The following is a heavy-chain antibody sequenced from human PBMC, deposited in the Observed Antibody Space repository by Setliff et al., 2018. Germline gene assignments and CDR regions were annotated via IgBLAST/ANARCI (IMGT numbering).Heavy chain of an antibody. CDR3: ARYDSSGYHYYYGMDV. CDR2: IFPANPET. CDR1: GYSFTSYW. V-gene: IGHV5-51*01. Sequence: GESLKISCKTSGYSFTSYWIGWVRQMPGKGLEWIGIIFPANPETRYSPSFQGQVTISADKSISTAYLQWSSLKASDTAMYYCARYDSSGYHYYYGMDVWGQGTTVTVSS. D-gene: IGHD3-22*01. J-gene: IGHJ6*02.